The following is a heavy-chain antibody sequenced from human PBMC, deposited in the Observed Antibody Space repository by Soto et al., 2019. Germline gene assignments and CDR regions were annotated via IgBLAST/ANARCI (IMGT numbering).Heavy chain of an antibody. CDR3: ARGVQLVPDAFDI. Sequence: ASVKVSCKASGGTFSSYAISWVRQAPGQGLEWMGGITPIFGTANYAQKFQGRVTITADESTSTAYMELSSLRSEDTAVYYCARGVQLVPDAFDIWGQGTMVTVSS. V-gene: IGHV1-69*13. J-gene: IGHJ3*02. D-gene: IGHD1-1*01. CDR1: GGTFSSYA. CDR2: ITPIFGTA.